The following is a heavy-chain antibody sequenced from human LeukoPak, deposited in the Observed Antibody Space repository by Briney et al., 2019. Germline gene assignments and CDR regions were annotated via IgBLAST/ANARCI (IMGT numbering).Heavy chain of an antibody. CDR3: ARPRQLTHYFDY. CDR1: GGSFSGYY. D-gene: IGHD5-18*01. CDR2: INHSGST. Sequence: SETLSLTCAVYGGSFSGYYWGWIRQPPGKGRGWIGEINHSGSTNYNPSLKSRVTISVDTSKNQFSLKLSSVTAADTAVYYCARPRQLTHYFDYWGQGTLVTVSS. V-gene: IGHV4-34*01. J-gene: IGHJ4*02.